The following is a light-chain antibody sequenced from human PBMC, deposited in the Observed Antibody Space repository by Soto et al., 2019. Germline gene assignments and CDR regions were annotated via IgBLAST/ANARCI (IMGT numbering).Light chain of an antibody. V-gene: IGKV3-20*01. CDR3: QMYGSSPPVT. CDR1: QSLSSSY. J-gene: IGKJ1*01. CDR2: GAS. Sequence: EIVLTQSPGTLSLSPGETAALSCRASQSLSSSYLAWYQQKPGQAPRLLIHGASSRATGIPRRFSGSGSGTDFTLTISRLEPEDFAVYYCQMYGSSPPVTFGKGTKVDIK.